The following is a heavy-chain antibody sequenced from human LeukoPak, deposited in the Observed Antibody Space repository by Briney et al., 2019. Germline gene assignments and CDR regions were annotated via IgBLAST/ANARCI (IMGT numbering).Heavy chain of an antibody. D-gene: IGHD4-23*01. J-gene: IGHJ4*02. CDR1: GYTFTNFG. CDR2: ISCYDGNT. V-gene: IGHV1-18*01. CDR3: ARTRPTVEGWGFDY. Sequence: ASVKVSCKASGYTFTNFGITWVRQAPGQGLEWMGWISCYDGNTNYAQKFQGRVTLTTDTSTTTAYMELRSVTSDDTAVYYCARTRPTVEGWGFDYWGQGTLVTVSS.